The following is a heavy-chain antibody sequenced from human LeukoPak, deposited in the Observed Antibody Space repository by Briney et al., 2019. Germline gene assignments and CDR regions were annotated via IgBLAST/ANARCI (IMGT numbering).Heavy chain of an antibody. D-gene: IGHD6-19*01. CDR1: GGSISSYY. CDR2: IYYSGST. Sequence: SETLSLTCTVSGGSISSYYWSWIRQPPGKGLEWIGYIYYSGSTNYNPSLKSRVTISVDTSKNQFSLKLSSVTAADKAVYYCARLLWGSGWYHYFDYWGQGTLVTVSS. V-gene: IGHV4-59*08. CDR3: ARLLWGSGWYHYFDY. J-gene: IGHJ4*02.